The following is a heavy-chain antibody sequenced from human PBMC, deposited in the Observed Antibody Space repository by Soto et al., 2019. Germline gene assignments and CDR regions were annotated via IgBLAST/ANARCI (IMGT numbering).Heavy chain of an antibody. Sequence: ASVKVSCKASGYTFTGYYMHWVRQAPGQGLEWMGWINPNSGGTNYAQKFQGWVTMTRDTSISTAYMELSRLRSDDTAVYYCASAAFLGRRPTRLHWFDPWGPGTLVTVSS. CDR2: INPNSGGT. V-gene: IGHV1-2*04. CDR3: ASAAFLGRRPTRLHWFDP. D-gene: IGHD3-3*01. J-gene: IGHJ5*02. CDR1: GYTFTGYY.